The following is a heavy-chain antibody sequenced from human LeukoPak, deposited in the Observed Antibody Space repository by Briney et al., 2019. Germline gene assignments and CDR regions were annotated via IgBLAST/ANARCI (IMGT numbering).Heavy chain of an antibody. CDR2: VKGDGRTT. V-gene: IGHV3-74*01. Sequence: GGSLRLSCAASGLTFSDLWMHWVRQPPGKGLVWVALVKGDGRTTIYADSVKGRFTISRDDAKNTLYLQMNSLRADDSGVYYCATGHSYGYDYWGQGVLVTVSS. CDR3: ATGHSYGYDY. J-gene: IGHJ4*02. D-gene: IGHD5-18*01. CDR1: GLTFSDLW.